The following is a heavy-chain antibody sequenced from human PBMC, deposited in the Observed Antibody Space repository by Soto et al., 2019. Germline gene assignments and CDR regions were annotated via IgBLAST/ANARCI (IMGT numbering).Heavy chain of an antibody. CDR1: GYSFPTSG. D-gene: IGHD4-17*01. CDR2: ISTYNGNT. V-gene: IGHV1-18*01. CDR3: ARRLYGDYDY. Sequence: ASVTVSCKASGYSFPTSGITWVRQAPGQGFEWMGWISTYNGNTNDAQNLQDRVTLTTDTSTSTAYMELRSLRSDDTAVYDCARRLYGDYDYWGQGTLVTVSS. J-gene: IGHJ4*02.